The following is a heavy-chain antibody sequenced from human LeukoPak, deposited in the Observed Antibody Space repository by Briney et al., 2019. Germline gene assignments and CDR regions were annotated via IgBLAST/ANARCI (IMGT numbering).Heavy chain of an antibody. Sequence: ASVKVSCKASGYTFTSYGISWVRQAPGQGLEWMGWISAYNGNTNYAQKLQGRVTMTTDTSTSTAYMELRSLRSDDTAVYYCARGGIAVAGTLLYYYGMDVWGQGTLVTVSS. V-gene: IGHV1-18*01. J-gene: IGHJ6*02. D-gene: IGHD6-19*01. CDR2: ISAYNGNT. CDR1: GYTFTSYG. CDR3: ARGGIAVAGTLLYYYGMDV.